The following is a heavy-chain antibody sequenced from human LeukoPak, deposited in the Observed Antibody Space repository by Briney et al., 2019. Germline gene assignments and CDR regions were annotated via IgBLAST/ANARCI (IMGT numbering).Heavy chain of an antibody. D-gene: IGHD4-17*01. CDR1: GFTFSSYA. CDR3: AKENHPTVTTGSFDY. J-gene: IGHJ4*02. Sequence: GGSLRLSCAASGFTFSSYAMSWVRQAPGKGLEWVSAISGSGGSTYYADSVKGRFTISRDNSKNTLYLQMSSLRAEDTAVYYRAKENHPTVTTGSFDYWGQGTLVTVSS. CDR2: ISGSGGST. V-gene: IGHV3-23*01.